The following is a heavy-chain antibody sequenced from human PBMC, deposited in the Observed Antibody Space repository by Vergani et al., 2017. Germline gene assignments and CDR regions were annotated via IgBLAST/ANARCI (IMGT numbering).Heavy chain of an antibody. CDR3: ARDLRFGITRTIDY. Sequence: EVQLLESGGGLVQPGGSLRLSCAASGFTFSSYEMNWVRQAPGKGLEWVSYISSSGSTIYYADSVKGRFTISRDNAKNSLYLQMNSLRAEDTAVYYCARDLRFGITRTIDYWGQGTLVTVSS. J-gene: IGHJ4*02. V-gene: IGHV3-48*03. D-gene: IGHD3-10*01. CDR2: ISSSGSTI. CDR1: GFTFSSYE.